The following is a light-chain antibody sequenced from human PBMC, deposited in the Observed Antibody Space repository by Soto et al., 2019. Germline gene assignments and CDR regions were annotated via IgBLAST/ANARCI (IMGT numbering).Light chain of an antibody. CDR2: AAS. V-gene: IGKV1-39*01. J-gene: IGKJ4*01. CDR3: QQRYSTLLT. CDR1: QSFSSY. Sequence: DLQMTQSPSSLSASVGDRVTITCRASQSFSSYLNWYQQKPGKAPKLLIYAASSLQSGVPSRFSGSSAGTNFSPTISSRLPPDFVADYCQQRYSTLLTFGGGTKVEIK.